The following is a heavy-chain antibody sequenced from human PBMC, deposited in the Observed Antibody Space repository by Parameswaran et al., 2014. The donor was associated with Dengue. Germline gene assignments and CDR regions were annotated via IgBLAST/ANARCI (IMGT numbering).Heavy chain of an antibody. V-gene: IGHV3-30*18. CDR2: ISYDGSNK. J-gene: IGHJ4*02. Sequence: WIRQPPGKGLEWVAVISYDGSNKYYADSVKGRFTISRDNSKNTLYLQMNSLRAEDTAVYYCAKEPSPGYHPSHFDYWGQGTLVTVSS. D-gene: IGHD1-14*01. CDR3: AKEPSPGYHPSHFDY.